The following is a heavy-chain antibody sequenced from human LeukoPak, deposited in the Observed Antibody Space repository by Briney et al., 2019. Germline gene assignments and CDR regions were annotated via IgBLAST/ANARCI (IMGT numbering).Heavy chain of an antibody. CDR2: ISYDGSNK. V-gene: IGHV3-30-3*01. Sequence: GGSLRLSCAASGFTFSSYAMHWVRQAPGKGLEWVAVISYDGSNKYYADSVKGRFTISRDNAKNSLYLQMNSLRAEDTAVYYCARDPYPYDSSGYYYGYWGQGTLVTVSS. J-gene: IGHJ4*02. CDR1: GFTFSSYA. CDR3: ARDPYPYDSSGYYYGY. D-gene: IGHD3-22*01.